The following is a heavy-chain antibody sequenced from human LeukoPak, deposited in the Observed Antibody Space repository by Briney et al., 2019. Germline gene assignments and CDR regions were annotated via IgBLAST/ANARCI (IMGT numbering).Heavy chain of an antibody. D-gene: IGHD6-13*01. CDR1: GYSISSGYY. CDR2: IYHSGST. Sequence: SETLSLTCTVSGYSISSGYYWGWIRQPPGKGLEWIGSIYHSGSTYYNPSLKSRVTISVDTSKNQFSLKLSSVTAADTAVYYCARDESSYSSSWPRYYYYYMDVWGKGTTVTISS. CDR3: ARDESSYSSSWPRYYYYYMDV. V-gene: IGHV4-38-2*02. J-gene: IGHJ6*03.